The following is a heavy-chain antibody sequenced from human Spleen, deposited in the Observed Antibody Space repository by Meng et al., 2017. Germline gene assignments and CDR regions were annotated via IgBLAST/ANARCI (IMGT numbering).Heavy chain of an antibody. CDR2: IHNSGDST. J-gene: IGHJ6*02. Sequence: GESLKISCAASGFTFSSYAMSWVRQAPGKGLEWVSAIHNSGDSTYYADSVKGRFTISRDISKNTLFLQMDRLRAEDTAIYYCAKPSGYNYFYGMDVWGQGTTVTVSS. V-gene: IGHV3-23*01. CDR3: AKPSGYNYFYGMDV. CDR1: GFTFSSYA. D-gene: IGHD6-6*01.